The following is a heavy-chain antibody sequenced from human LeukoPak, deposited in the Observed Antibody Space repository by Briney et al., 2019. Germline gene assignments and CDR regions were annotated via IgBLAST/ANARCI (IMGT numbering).Heavy chain of an antibody. V-gene: IGHV4-39*07. Sequence: SETLSLTCTVSGGSISSSSYYWGWIRQPPGKGLEWIGSIYYSGSTYYNPSLKSRVTISVDTSKNQFSLKLSSVTAADTAVYYCARGSRRYYYDSSPPGYFDYWGQGTLVTVSS. D-gene: IGHD3-22*01. CDR1: GGSISSSSYY. CDR3: ARGSRRYYYDSSPPGYFDY. CDR2: IYYSGST. J-gene: IGHJ4*02.